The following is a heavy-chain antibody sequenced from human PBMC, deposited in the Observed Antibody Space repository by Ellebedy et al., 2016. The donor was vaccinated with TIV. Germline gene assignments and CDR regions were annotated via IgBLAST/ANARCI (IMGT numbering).Heavy chain of an antibody. Sequence: PSETLSLTCGVSGGSIGSSNWWSWVRQTPGKGLEWVSTISGSGGSIFYGDSMKGRFTISRDNAENSLYLQVHSLRAEDTAVYYCARTTGEHDRYYYYMDVWGKGTTVTVSS. D-gene: IGHD4-11*01. J-gene: IGHJ6*03. CDR1: GGSIGSSNW. CDR3: ARTTGEHDRYYYYMDV. V-gene: IGHV3-21*06. CDR2: ISGSGGSI.